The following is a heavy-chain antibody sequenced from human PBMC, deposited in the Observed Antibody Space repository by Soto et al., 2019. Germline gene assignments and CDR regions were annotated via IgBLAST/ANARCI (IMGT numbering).Heavy chain of an antibody. CDR3: ARAICPVVGEVGGIYRRLHYFDY. Sequence: SETLSLTCAVYGGSFSGYHWSWIRQPPGKGLEWIGEINHSGSTNYNPSLKSRVTISVDTSKNQFSLKLSSVTAADTAVYYCARAICPVVGEVGGIYRRLHYFDYGVKGT. CDR2: INHSGST. CDR1: GGSFSGYH. V-gene: IGHV4-34*01. J-gene: IGHJ4*02. D-gene: IGHD3-16*02.